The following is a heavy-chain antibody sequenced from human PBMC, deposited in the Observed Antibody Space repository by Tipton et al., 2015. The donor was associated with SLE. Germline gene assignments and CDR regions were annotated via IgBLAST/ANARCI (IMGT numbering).Heavy chain of an antibody. CDR2: IWYDGSNQ. Sequence: SLRLSCAASGFTFSSYGMHWVRQAPGKGLEWVAVIWYDGSNQYYADSVKGRFTISRDNSKNTLYLQMNSLRAEDTGVYYCAKDSYFGSGSYFPYGMDVWGHGTTATVSS. CDR3: AKDSYFGSGSYFPYGMDV. J-gene: IGHJ6*02. D-gene: IGHD3-10*01. V-gene: IGHV3-30*18. CDR1: GFTFSSYG.